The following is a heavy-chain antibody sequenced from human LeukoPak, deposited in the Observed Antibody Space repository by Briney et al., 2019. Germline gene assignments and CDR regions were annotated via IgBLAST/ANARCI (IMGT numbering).Heavy chain of an antibody. CDR3: ARGGYSYVNYFDY. V-gene: IGHV4-59*01. J-gene: IGHJ4*02. D-gene: IGHD5-18*01. Sequence: SETLSLTCTVSGGSISSYYWNWIRQPPGKGLEWIGYIYYSGSTSYNPSLKSRVTILVDKSKNQLSLKLSSVTAADTAVYYCARGGYSYVNYFDYWGQGTLVTVSS. CDR2: IYYSGST. CDR1: GGSISSYY.